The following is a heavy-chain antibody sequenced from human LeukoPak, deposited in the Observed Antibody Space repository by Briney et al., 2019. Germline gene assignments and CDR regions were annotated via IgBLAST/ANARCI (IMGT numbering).Heavy chain of an antibody. Sequence: GGSLRLSCEVSGFTFRTYSMDWVRQAPGKGLEWVSYISAEGLTKYYADSVKGRFTISRGDAKNSLYLDMSSLRVDDTAIYYCARDRVGTKGDYWGQRTLVTVSS. CDR3: ARDRVGTKGDY. V-gene: IGHV3-48*01. CDR2: ISAEGLTK. D-gene: IGHD1-26*01. CDR1: GFTFRTYS. J-gene: IGHJ4*02.